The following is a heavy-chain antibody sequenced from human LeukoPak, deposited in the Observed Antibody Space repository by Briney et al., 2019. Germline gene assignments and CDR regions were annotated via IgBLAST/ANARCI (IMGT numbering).Heavy chain of an antibody. CDR3: TIGGASGSLAH. V-gene: IGHV4-4*07. D-gene: IGHD6-13*01. J-gene: IGHJ4*02. CDR2: TYTSGDT. CDR1: RASISDNY. Sequence: TPSETLSLTCTVSRASISDNYWSWSRQPAWKALEWIGRTYTSGDTNYNPSLKSRASVSVDTSKNQFYLSLRYVTAADTAVYYCTIGGASGSLAHWGPGTLVTVSS.